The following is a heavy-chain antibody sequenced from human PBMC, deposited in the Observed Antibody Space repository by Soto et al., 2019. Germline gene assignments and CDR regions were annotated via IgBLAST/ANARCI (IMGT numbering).Heavy chain of an antibody. J-gene: IGHJ6*02. V-gene: IGHV3-7*05. CDR1: GFTFSAYW. CDR3: ARPVRGSPEDV. CDR2: IKTDGSEK. D-gene: IGHD3-16*01. Sequence: EVQLVESGGGLVQPGGSLRLSCEASGFTFSAYWMGWVRQAPGTGLQWVATIKTDGSEKYYVGSVTGRFTISRDNDKNSLYLQLNTLRAEDTGVYYCARPVRGSPEDVWGQGTTVTVSS.